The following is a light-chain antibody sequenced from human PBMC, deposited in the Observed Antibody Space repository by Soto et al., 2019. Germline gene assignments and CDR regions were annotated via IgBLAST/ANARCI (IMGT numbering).Light chain of an antibody. CDR3: QQYGTSRVT. CDR2: SAS. V-gene: IGKV3-20*01. J-gene: IGKJ3*01. CDR1: QSINNN. Sequence: EVVLTQSPGTLSLSPGERATLSCRASQSINNNLAWSQHKSGQAPRLLIYSASSRAAGVPDRFSGSGSRTDSPLTISILEPKDFAVYYCQQYGTSRVTFGPGTKVDIK.